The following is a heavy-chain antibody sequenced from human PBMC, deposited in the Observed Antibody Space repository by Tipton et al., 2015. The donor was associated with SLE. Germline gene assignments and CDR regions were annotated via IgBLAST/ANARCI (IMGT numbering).Heavy chain of an antibody. D-gene: IGHD3-16*02. CDR1: GSTFSDYV. CDR3: TRAPGGVSYDGDGFDI. J-gene: IGHJ3*02. CDR2: IRSKPNGGTT. Sequence: SLRLSCTASGSTFSDYVMTWVSQAPGKGLEWVGFIRSKPNGGTTEYAASVKGRFTISRDDSKSIAYLQMNSLKIEDTAVYYCTRAPGGVSYDGDGFDIWGQGTMVTVSS. V-gene: IGHV3-49*04.